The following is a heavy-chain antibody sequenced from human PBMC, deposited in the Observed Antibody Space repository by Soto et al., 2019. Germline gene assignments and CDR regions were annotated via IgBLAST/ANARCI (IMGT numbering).Heavy chain of an antibody. Sequence: GGSLRVSCSASGFTFSSYAMHWVRQAPGKGLEYVSAISSNGGSTYYADSVKGRFTISRDNSKNTLYLQMSSLRAEDTAVYYCVKVTRIAAAGTTPCFDYWGQGTLVTVSS. J-gene: IGHJ4*02. CDR1: GFTFSSYA. V-gene: IGHV3-64D*08. D-gene: IGHD6-13*01. CDR2: ISSNGGST. CDR3: VKVTRIAAAGTTPCFDY.